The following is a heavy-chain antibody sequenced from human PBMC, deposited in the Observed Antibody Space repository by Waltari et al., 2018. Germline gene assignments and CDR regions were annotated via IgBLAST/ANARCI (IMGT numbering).Heavy chain of an antibody. CDR2: ISPNSGGT. CDR3: VPFDEPGKGPWVDY. V-gene: IGHV1-2*02. Sequence: QVQLVQSGAEVKKPGASVKVSCKASGYTFTGYYMHWVRQAPGQGLEWMGWISPNSGGTNYAQKFQGRVTMTRDTSISTAYMELSRLRSDDTAVYYCVPFDEPGKGPWVDYWGQGTLVTVSS. CDR1: GYTFTGYY. D-gene: IGHD1-26*01. J-gene: IGHJ4*02.